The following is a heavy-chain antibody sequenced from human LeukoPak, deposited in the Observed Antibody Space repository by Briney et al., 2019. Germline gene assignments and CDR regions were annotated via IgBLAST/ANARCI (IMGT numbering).Heavy chain of an antibody. Sequence: ASVKVSCKASGYTFTSYYMHWVRQAPGQGLEWMGRINPSGGSTSYAQKFQGRVTMTRDTSTSTVYMELSSLRSDDTAVYYCARVLLGGRGGWLLRSPNWFDPWGQGTLVTVSS. CDR2: INPSGGST. D-gene: IGHD4-23*01. CDR3: ARVLLGGRGGWLLRSPNWFDP. J-gene: IGHJ5*02. V-gene: IGHV1-46*01. CDR1: GYTFTSYY.